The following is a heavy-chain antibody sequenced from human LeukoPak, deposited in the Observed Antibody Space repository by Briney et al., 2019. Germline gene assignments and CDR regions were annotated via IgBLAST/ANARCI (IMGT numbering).Heavy chain of an antibody. CDR2: ISAYNGNT. CDR3: ARDSDYGDYYAFDI. Sequence: ASVKVSCKASGYTFTSYGISWVRQAPGQGLEWMGWISAYNGNTNYAQKLQGRVTMTTDTSTSTAYVELGRLRSDDTAVYYCARDSDYGDYYAFDIWGQGTMVTVSS. D-gene: IGHD4-17*01. J-gene: IGHJ3*02. CDR1: GYTFTSYG. V-gene: IGHV1-18*01.